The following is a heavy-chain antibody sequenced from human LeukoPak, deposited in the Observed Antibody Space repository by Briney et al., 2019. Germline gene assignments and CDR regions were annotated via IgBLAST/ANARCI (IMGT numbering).Heavy chain of an antibody. CDR3: ARRPRDGWYFDY. CDR2: ISYDGSTK. V-gene: IGHV3-30*03. Sequence: GGSLRLSCAASGFTFSDYYMSWIRQAPGKGLEWVAFISYDGSTKYYADSVKGRFTISRDNSKNTLYLQMNSLRTEDTAVYYCARRPRDGWYFDYWGQGTLVTVSS. D-gene: IGHD5-24*01. J-gene: IGHJ4*02. CDR1: GFTFSDYY.